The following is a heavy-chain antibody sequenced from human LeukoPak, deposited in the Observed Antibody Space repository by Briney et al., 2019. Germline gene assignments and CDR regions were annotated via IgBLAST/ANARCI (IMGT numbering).Heavy chain of an antibody. CDR2: IHYSENT. CDR1: GGSISSSSHY. CDR3: ARGLRGIAAAGTRVNWFDP. J-gene: IGHJ5*02. D-gene: IGHD6-13*01. V-gene: IGHV4-39*01. Sequence: SETLSLTCTVSGGSISSSSHYWGWIRQPPGKGLEWIGSIHYSENTYYNPSLKSRVTISVDTSKNQFSLKLSSVTAADTAVYYCARGLRGIAAAGTRVNWFDPWGQGTLVTVSS.